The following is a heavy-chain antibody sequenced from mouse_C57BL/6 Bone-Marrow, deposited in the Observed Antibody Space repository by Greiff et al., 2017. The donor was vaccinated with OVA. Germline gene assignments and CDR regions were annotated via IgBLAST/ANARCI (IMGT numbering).Heavy chain of an antibody. CDR2: ISYDGSN. V-gene: IGHV3-6*01. CDR3: AIFYYDFRHYYAMDY. J-gene: IGHJ4*01. D-gene: IGHD2-4*01. CDR1: GYSITSGYY. Sequence: ESGPGLVKPSQSLSLTCSVTGYSITSGYYWNWIRQFPGNKLEWMGYISYDGSNNYNPSLNNRISITRDTSKNQFFLKLNSVTTEDTATYYCAIFYYDFRHYYAMDYWGQGTSVTVSS.